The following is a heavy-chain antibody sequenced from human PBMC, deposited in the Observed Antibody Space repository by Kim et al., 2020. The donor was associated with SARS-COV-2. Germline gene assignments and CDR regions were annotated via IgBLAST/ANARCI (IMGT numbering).Heavy chain of an antibody. CDR2: ISYDGSNK. CDR1: GFTFSSYA. V-gene: IGHV3-30*04. J-gene: IGHJ4*02. CDR3: ARDDSLPVRDSSGYYYVFDY. D-gene: IGHD3-22*01. Sequence: GGSLRLSCAASGFTFSSYAMHWVRQAPGKGLEWVAIISYDGSNKHYADSVKGRFTISRDNSKNTLYLQMNSLRAEDTAVCYCARDDSLPVRDSSGYYYVFDYWGQGTLVTVSS.